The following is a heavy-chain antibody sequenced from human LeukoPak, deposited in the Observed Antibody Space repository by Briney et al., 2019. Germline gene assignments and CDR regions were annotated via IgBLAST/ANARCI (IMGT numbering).Heavy chain of an antibody. V-gene: IGHV4-61*02. CDR3: ARVRLVTSRGGDYFDY. J-gene: IGHJ4*02. CDR1: GGSISSGSYY. Sequence: SETLSLTCTVSGGSISSGSYYWSWIRQPAGKGLEWIGRIYTSGSTNYNPSLKSRVTISVDTSKNQFSLKLNSVTAADTAVYYCARVRLVTSRGGDYFDYWGQGTLVTVSS. CDR2: IYTSGST. D-gene: IGHD4-17*01.